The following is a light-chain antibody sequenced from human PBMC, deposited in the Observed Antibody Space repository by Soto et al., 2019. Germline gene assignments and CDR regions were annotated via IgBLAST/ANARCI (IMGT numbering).Light chain of an antibody. J-gene: IGKJ1*01. CDR1: QSVSRSY. V-gene: IGKV3-20*01. CDR2: GTS. CDR3: KESASLLTG. Sequence: VCAQLGGTRSFNQKEIATLSCRVSQSVSRSYLAWYQQKPGQAHRFLIYGTSSRATGIPDRFSGSGSGRDFSLTISILEAEDPAVHCSKESASLLTGLGEGTKVAIK.